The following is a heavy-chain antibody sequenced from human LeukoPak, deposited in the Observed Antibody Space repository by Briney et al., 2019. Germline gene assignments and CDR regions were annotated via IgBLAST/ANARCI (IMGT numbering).Heavy chain of an antibody. D-gene: IGHD1-26*01. CDR2: INAGNGNT. CDR1: GYTFTSYA. V-gene: IGHV1-3*03. Sequence: ASVKVSCKASGYTFTSYAMHWVRQAPGQRLEWMGWINAGNGNTKYSQEFQGRVTITRDTSASTAYMELSSLRSEDMAVYYCARVGALYNWFDPWGQGTLVTVSS. CDR3: ARVGALYNWFDP. J-gene: IGHJ5*02.